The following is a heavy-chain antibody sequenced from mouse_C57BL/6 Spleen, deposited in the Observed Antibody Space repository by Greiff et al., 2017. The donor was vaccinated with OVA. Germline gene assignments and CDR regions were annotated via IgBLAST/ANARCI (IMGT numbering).Heavy chain of an antibody. CDR2: IDPNSGGT. V-gene: IGHV1-72*01. D-gene: IGHD1-1*01. CDR1: GYTFTSYW. J-gene: IGHJ4*01. CDR3: ARERITTVAPAVDY. Sequence: QVQLKQPGAELVKPGASVKLSCKASGYTFTSYWMHWVKQRPGRGLEWIGRIDPNSGGTKYNEKFKSKATLTVDKPSSTAYMQLSSLTSEDSAVYYCARERITTVAPAVDYWGQGTSVTVSS.